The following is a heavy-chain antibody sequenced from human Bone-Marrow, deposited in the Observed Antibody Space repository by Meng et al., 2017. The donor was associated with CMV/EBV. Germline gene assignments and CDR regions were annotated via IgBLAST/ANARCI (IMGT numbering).Heavy chain of an antibody. CDR1: GFTFSSYS. Sequence: GESLKISCAASGFTFSSYSMNWVRQAPGKGLEWVSSISSSSSYIYYADSVKGRFTISRDNAKNSLYLQMNSLRAEDTAVYYCARHVTLGYCSSTSCYPYYGMDVWGQGTTVTVPS. D-gene: IGHD2-2*01. V-gene: IGHV3-21*01. CDR2: ISSSSSYI. CDR3: ARHVTLGYCSSTSCYPYYGMDV. J-gene: IGHJ6*02.